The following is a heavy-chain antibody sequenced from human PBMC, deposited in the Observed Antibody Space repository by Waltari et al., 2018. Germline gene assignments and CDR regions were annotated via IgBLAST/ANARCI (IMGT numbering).Heavy chain of an antibody. Sequence: PLVESGGGLVQPGGSLRLSCRPSGFRFSSSWMTWVRQAPGKGLEWVANIKRDASEKSYVGSVEGRFTISRDNAENSLYLQMNSLRVEDTAVYYCARDLMRVAGTLWGQGTLVTVSS. CDR2: IKRDASEK. J-gene: IGHJ4*02. V-gene: IGHV3-7*04. CDR1: GFRFSSSW. CDR3: ARDLMRVAGTL. D-gene: IGHD6-13*01.